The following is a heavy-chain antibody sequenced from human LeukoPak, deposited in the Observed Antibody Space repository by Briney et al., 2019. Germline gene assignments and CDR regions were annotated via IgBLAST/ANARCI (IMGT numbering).Heavy chain of an antibody. Sequence: GGSLRLSCATSGLTFRTTWTHWVRQAPGKGLMWVSRMNGEGTTIDYADSVKGRFTVSRDYAKNTLFLQMNNLRTEDTALYFCATARNFRFEYWGQGSLVIVSA. V-gene: IGHV3-74*01. J-gene: IGHJ4*02. CDR3: ATARNFRFEY. CDR1: GLTFRTTW. CDR2: MNGEGTTI. D-gene: IGHD1-7*01.